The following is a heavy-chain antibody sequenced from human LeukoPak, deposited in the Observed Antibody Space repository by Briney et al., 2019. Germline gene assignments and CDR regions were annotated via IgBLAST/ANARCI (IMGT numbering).Heavy chain of an antibody. Sequence: SETLSLSCTVSGGSISSSSYYWGWIRQPPGKGLEWIGEINHSGSTNYNPSLKSRVTISVDTSKNQFSLKLSSVTAADTAVCYCATSSSGYNNWFDPWAREPWSPSPQ. CDR3: ATSSSGYNNWFDP. D-gene: IGHD3-22*01. CDR1: GGSISSSSYY. CDR2: INHSGST. J-gene: IGHJ5*02. V-gene: IGHV4-39*07.